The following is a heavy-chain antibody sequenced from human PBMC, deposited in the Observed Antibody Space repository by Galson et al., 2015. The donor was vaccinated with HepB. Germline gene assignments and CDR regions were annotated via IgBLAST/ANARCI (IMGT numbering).Heavy chain of an antibody. CDR3: ARTPTVTRGYFYYYYMDV. CDR2: IDPSDSYT. CDR1: GYSFTSYW. J-gene: IGHJ6*03. V-gene: IGHV5-10-1*01. Sequence: QSGAEVKKPGGSLRISCKGSGYSFTSYWTSWVRQMPGKGLEWMGRIDPSDSYTNYSPSFQGHVTISADKSISTAYLQWSSLKASDTATYYCARTPTVTRGYFYYYYMDVWGKGTTVTVSS. D-gene: IGHD4-17*01.